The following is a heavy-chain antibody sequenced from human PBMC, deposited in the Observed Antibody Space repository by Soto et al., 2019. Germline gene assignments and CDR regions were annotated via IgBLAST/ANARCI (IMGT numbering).Heavy chain of an antibody. CDR3: ARHYCSGGSCYYYYYYYMDV. J-gene: IGHJ6*03. Sequence: AETLTLTCAVSGFSFSSYYWSWLRQPPGKGLEWIGYIYYSGSTNYNPSLKSRVTISVDTSTNQFSLKLSSVTAADTAVYYCARHYCSGGSCYYYYYYYMDVWGKGTTVTVSS. CDR2: IYYSGST. V-gene: IGHV4-59*08. CDR1: GFSFSSYY. D-gene: IGHD2-15*01.